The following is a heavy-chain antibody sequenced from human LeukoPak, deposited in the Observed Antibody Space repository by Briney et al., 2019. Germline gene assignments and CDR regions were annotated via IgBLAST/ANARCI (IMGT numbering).Heavy chain of an antibody. CDR2: IYTSGST. Sequence: SETLSLTCTVSGRSISSGSYYWSWIRQPAGKGLEWIGRIYTSGSTNYNPSLKSRVTISVDTSKNQFSLKLSSVTAADTAVYYCARENSYGDYIDYWGQGTLVTVSS. D-gene: IGHD4-17*01. V-gene: IGHV4-61*02. CDR3: ARENSYGDYIDY. CDR1: GRSISSGSYY. J-gene: IGHJ4*02.